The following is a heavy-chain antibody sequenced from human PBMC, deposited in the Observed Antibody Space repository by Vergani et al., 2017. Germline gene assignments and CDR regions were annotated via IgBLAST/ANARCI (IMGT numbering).Heavy chain of an antibody. CDR1: GGSISSSSYY. J-gene: IGHJ4*02. CDR2: IYYSGST. CDR3: ARTLSNYYDSSGYYVDY. D-gene: IGHD3-22*01. Sequence: QLQLQESGPGLVKPSETLSLTCTVSGGSISSSSYYWGWIRQPPGKGLEWIGSIYYSGSTYYNPSLKSRVTISVDTSKNQFSLKLSSVTAADTAVYYCARTLSNYYDSSGYYVDYWGQGTLVTVSS. V-gene: IGHV4-39*01.